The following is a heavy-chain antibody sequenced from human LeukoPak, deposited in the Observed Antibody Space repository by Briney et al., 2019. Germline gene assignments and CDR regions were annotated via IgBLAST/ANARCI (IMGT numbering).Heavy chain of an antibody. J-gene: IGHJ5*02. D-gene: IGHD7-27*01. CDR3: AKTNTDLGKNWFDP. CDR1: GFTFSNYG. CDR2: IPYDGSTK. Sequence: GGSLRLSCAASGFTFSNYGMHWVRQAPGKGLEWVAFIPYDGSTKSYADSVKGRFAISRDNSKNTLYLQMNSLRAEDTAVYYCAKTNTDLGKNWFDPWGQGTLVTVSS. V-gene: IGHV3-30*02.